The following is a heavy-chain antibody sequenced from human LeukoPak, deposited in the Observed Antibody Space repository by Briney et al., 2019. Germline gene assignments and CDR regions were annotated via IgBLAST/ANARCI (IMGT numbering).Heavy chain of an antibody. Sequence: SETLSLTCTVSGGSISSYYWSWIRQPPGKGLEWIGYIYYSGSTNYNPSLKSRVTISVDTSKNQFSLKLSSVTAADTAVYYCARHTTVRGVHNYYYYGMDVWGQGTTVTVSS. J-gene: IGHJ6*02. V-gene: IGHV4-59*08. CDR3: ARHTTVRGVHNYYYYGMDV. CDR1: GGSISSYY. CDR2: IYYSGST. D-gene: IGHD3-10*01.